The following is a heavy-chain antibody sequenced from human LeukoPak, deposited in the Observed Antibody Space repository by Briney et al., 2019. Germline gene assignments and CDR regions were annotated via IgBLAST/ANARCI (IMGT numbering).Heavy chain of an antibody. Sequence: GGSLRLSYAASGFTFSSYWMSWVRQAPGKGLEWVANIKQDGSEKYYVDSVKGRFTISRDNAKNSLYLQMNSLRAEDTAVYYCARVGDGYTRGYFDYWGQGTLVTVSS. CDR2: IKQDGSEK. D-gene: IGHD5-24*01. V-gene: IGHV3-7*03. J-gene: IGHJ4*02. CDR1: GFTFSSYW. CDR3: ARVGDGYTRGYFDY.